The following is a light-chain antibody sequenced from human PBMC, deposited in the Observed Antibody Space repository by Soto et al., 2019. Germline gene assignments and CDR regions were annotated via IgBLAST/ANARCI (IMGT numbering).Light chain of an antibody. J-gene: IGLJ2*01. V-gene: IGLV2-14*01. CDR1: SSDIGVYNY. CDR2: EVS. CDR3: SSYTSRRSVV. Sequence: QSALTQPASVSGSPGQSITISCTGTSSDIGVYNYVSWYQQHPGKAPKPLIYEVSSRPSGVSDRFSGSKSGNTASLTISGLQAEDEGDYYCSSYTSRRSVVFGGGTKLTVL.